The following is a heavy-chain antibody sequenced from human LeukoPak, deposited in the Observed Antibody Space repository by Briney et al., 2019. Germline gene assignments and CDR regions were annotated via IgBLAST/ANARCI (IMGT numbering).Heavy chain of an antibody. J-gene: IGHJ4*02. V-gene: IGHV3-21*01. D-gene: IGHD3-22*01. CDR3: ARGINYYDTSFIDY. Sequence: GGSLRLSCAASGFTFSSYSMNWVRQAPGKGLEWVSSISSSSSYIYYADSVKGRFTISRDNAKNSLYLQMNSLRAEDTAVYYCARGINYYDTSFIDYWGQGTLVTVSS. CDR2: ISSSSSYI. CDR1: GFTFSSYS.